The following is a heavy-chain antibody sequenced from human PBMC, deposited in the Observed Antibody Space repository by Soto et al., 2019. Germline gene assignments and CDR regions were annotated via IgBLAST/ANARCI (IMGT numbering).Heavy chain of an antibody. CDR3: ARCFYSKPNYYGMDV. CDR2: IGTAGDT. D-gene: IGHD4-4*01. Sequence: GGSLRLSCAASGFTFSSYDMHWVRQATGKGLEWVSAIGTAGDTYYPGSVKGRFTISRENAKNSLYLKMNSLRAEDTAVYYCARCFYSKPNYYGMDVWGQGTTVTVSS. CDR1: GFTFSSYD. V-gene: IGHV3-13*01. J-gene: IGHJ6*02.